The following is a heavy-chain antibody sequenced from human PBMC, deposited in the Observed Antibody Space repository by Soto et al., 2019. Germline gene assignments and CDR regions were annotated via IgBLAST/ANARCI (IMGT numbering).Heavy chain of an antibody. CDR2: ISGSGGST. CDR1: GFTFSGYA. Sequence: EVQLLESGGGLVQPGGSLRLSCAASGFTFSGYAMSWVRQAPGKGLEWVSAISGSGGSTYYADSVKGRFTISRDNSKNTLYLQMNSLRAEDTAVYYCAKDIAAAGTGDYYFDYWGQGTLVTVSS. CDR3: AKDIAAAGTGDYYFDY. D-gene: IGHD6-13*01. V-gene: IGHV3-23*01. J-gene: IGHJ4*02.